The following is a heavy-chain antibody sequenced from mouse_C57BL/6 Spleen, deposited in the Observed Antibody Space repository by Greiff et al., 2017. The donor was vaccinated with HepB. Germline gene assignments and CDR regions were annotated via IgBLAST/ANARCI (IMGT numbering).Heavy chain of an antibody. CDR3: ARHGGSNYAWFAY. J-gene: IGHJ3*01. CDR2: IWSDGST. Sequence: VQGVESGPGLVAPSQSLSITCTVSGFSLTSYGVHWVRQPPGKGLEWLVVIWSDGSTNYNSALKSRLSISKDNSKSQVFLKMNSLQTDDTAMDYCARHGGSNYAWFAYWGQGTLVTVSA. D-gene: IGHD2-5*01. V-gene: IGHV2-6-1*01. CDR1: GFSLTSYG.